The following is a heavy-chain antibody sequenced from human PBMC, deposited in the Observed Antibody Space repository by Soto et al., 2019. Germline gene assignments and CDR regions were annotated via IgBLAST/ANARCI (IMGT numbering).Heavy chain of an antibody. CDR2: ISSSSSTI. J-gene: IGHJ4*02. D-gene: IGHD6-6*01. CDR3: ASSIAARPRGAIDY. CDR1: GFTFSSYS. Sequence: EVQLVESGGGLVQPGGSLRLSCAASGFTFSSYSMNWVRQAPGKGLEWVSYISSSSSTIYYADSVKGRFTISRDNAKNSLYLQMNSLRAEDTAVYYCASSIAARPRGAIDYWGQGTLVTVSS. V-gene: IGHV3-48*01.